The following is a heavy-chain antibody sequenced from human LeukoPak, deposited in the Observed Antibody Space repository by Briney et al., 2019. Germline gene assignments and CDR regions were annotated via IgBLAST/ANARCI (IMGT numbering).Heavy chain of an antibody. CDR1: GFTFSSYA. Sequence: RTGGSLRLSCAASGFTFSSYAMNWVRQAPGKGLEWVAGISSGDRTFHAESVKGRFTISRDKSKDTLYLQMNSLRAEDTAVYYCAKDATASPYFHWFDNWGQGTQVIVSS. CDR2: ISSGDRT. CDR3: AKDATASPYFHWFDN. V-gene: IGHV3-23*01. D-gene: IGHD3-9*01. J-gene: IGHJ4*02.